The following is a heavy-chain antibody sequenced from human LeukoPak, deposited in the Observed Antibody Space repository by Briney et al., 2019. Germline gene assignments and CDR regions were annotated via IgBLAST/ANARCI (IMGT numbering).Heavy chain of an antibody. CDR1: GGSFSGYY. CDR3: ARGSGIVVVPAAMYWFDP. CDR2: INHSGST. D-gene: IGHD2-2*01. Sequence: SETLSLTCAVYGGSFSGYYWSWIRQPPGKGLEWIGEINHSGSTNYNPSLKSRVTISVDTSKNQFSLKLSSVTAADTAVYYCARGSGIVVVPAAMYWFDPWGQGTLVTVSS. V-gene: IGHV4-34*01. J-gene: IGHJ5*02.